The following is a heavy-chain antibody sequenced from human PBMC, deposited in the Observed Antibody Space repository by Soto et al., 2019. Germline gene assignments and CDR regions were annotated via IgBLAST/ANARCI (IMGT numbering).Heavy chain of an antibody. CDR1: GYTLTELS. V-gene: IGHV1-24*01. J-gene: IGHJ6*03. D-gene: IGHD3-3*01. CDR2: FDPEDGET. Sequence: GASVKVSCKVSGYTLTELSMHWVRQAPGKGLEWMGGFDPEDGETIYAQKFQGRVTMTEDTSTDTAYMELRSLRSDDTAVYYCARDLEIFGVVITTVNYMDVWGKGTTVTVSS. CDR3: ARDLEIFGVVITTVNYMDV.